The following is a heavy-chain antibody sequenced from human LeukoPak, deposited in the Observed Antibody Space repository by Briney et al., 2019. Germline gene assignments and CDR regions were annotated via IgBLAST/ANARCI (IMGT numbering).Heavy chain of an antibody. D-gene: IGHD5-18*01. CDR3: ARVSRGYSYGFVYYYYMDV. CDR2: IYYSGST. CDR1: GGSISSYY. J-gene: IGHJ6*03. Sequence: SETLSLTCTVSGGSISSYYWSWIRQPPGKGLEWIGYIYYSGSTYYNPSLRSRVTISVDTSKNQLSLKLSSVTAADTAVYYCARVSRGYSYGFVYYYYMDVWGKGTTVTVSS. V-gene: IGHV4-59*01.